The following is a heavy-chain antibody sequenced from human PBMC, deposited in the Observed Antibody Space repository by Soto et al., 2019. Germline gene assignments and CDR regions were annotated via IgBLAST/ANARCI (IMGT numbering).Heavy chain of an antibody. Sequence: LSLTCAVYGGSFSGYYWSWIRQPPGKGLEWIGEINHSGSTNYNPSLKSRVTISVDTSKNQFSLKLSSVTAADTAVYYCASSSAADYWGQGTLVTVSS. CDR2: INHSGST. CDR3: ASSSAADY. D-gene: IGHD6-19*01. J-gene: IGHJ4*02. CDR1: GGSFSGYY. V-gene: IGHV4-34*01.